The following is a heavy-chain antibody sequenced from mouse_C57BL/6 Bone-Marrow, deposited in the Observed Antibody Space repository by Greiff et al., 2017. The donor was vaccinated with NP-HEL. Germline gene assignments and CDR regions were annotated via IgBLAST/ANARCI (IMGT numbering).Heavy chain of an antibody. CDR3: TTYGLDY. J-gene: IGHJ2*01. Sequence: VQLQHSGAELVRPGASVKLSCTASGFNIKDDYMHWVKQRPEQGLDWIGWIDPENGDTEYASKFQGKATITADTSSNTAYLQLSSLTSEDTAVYYCTTYGLDYWGQGTTLTVSS. V-gene: IGHV14-4*01. CDR1: GFNIKDDY. D-gene: IGHD1-1*02. CDR2: IDPENGDT.